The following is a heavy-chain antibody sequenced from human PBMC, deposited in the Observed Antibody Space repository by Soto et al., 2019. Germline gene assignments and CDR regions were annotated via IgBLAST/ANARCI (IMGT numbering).Heavy chain of an antibody. D-gene: IGHD3-9*01. J-gene: IGHJ6*02. CDR1: GGSFSGYY. CDR2: INHSGST. V-gene: IGHV4-34*01. Sequence: SETLSLTCAVYGGSFSGYYWSWIRQPPGKGLEWIGEINHSGSTNYNPSLKSRVTISVDTSKNQFSLKLSSVTAADTAVYYCARGFVTIFNYYYYGMDGWGQGTTVTVSS. CDR3: ARGFVTIFNYYYYGMDG.